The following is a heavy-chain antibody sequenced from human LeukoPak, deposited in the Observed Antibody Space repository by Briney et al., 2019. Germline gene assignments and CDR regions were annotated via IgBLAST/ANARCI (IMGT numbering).Heavy chain of an antibody. D-gene: IGHD5-24*01. CDR2: ISGTGVTT. Sequence: GGSLRLSCGASGFRFSNYDMHWVRQVPGKGLEWVSAISGTGVTTYYADSVKGRFTISRDNSENTLYVQMNSLRAEDTAIYYCAKGEDGYYYYGMDVWGQGTTVTVSS. CDR3: AKGEDGYYYYGMDV. J-gene: IGHJ6*02. CDR1: GFRFSNYD. V-gene: IGHV3-23*01.